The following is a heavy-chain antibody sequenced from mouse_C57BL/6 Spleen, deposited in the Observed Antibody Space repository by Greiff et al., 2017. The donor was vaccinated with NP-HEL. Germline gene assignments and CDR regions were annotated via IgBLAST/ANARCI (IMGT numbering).Heavy chain of an antibody. CDR3: VRHGWSTPFDY. Sequence: DVKLVESGGGLVQPKGSLKLSCAASGFSFNTYAMNWVRQAPGKGLEWVARIRSKSNNYATYYADSVKDRFTISRDDSESMLYLQMNNLKTEDTAMYYCVRHGWSTPFDYWGQGTTLTVSS. CDR2: IRSKSNNYAT. D-gene: IGHD2-3*01. J-gene: IGHJ2*01. V-gene: IGHV10-1*01. CDR1: GFSFNTYA.